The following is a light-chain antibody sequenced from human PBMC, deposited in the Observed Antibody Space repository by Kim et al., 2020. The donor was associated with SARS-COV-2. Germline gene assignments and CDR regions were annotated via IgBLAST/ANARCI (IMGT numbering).Light chain of an antibody. V-gene: IGLV3-25*03. CDR1: AVPKQY. CDR2: KDS. CDR3: QSADSSGTYV. J-gene: IGLJ1*01. Sequence: VSPGQTARSTCSGDAVPKQYAYWYQQKPGQAPVLVIYKDSERPSGIPERFSGSSSGTTVTLTISGVQAEDEADYYCQSADSSGTYVFGTGTKVTVL.